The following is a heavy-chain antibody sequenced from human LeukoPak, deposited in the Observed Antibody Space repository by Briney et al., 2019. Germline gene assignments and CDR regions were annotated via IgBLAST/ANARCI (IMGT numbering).Heavy chain of an antibody. V-gene: IGHV3-23*01. CDR2: LTGGGGGT. J-gene: IGHJ4*02. CDR3: AKDKGAVTGTFDY. CDR1: GFTFSTYA. Sequence: GGSLRLSCAASGFTFSTYAMSWVRQAPGKGLELVSGLTGGGGGTSYADSVKGRFTISRDNSKNTLYLQMNSLRAEDTAVYYCAKDKGAVTGTFDYWGQGTLVTVSS. D-gene: IGHD1-14*01.